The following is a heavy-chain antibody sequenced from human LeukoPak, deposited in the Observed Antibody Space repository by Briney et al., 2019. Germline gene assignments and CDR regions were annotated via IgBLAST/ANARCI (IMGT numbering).Heavy chain of an antibody. J-gene: IGHJ6*03. CDR1: GFTFRSYA. V-gene: IGHV3-30*04. CDR2: ISYDGSDK. Sequence: PGGSLRLSCAASGFTFRSYAMHWVRQAPGKGLEWVAFISYDGSDKYYADSVKGRFTISRDNSNNTLNLQMNSLRAEDTAVYYCTRLHYYYYMDVWGKGTTVTISS. CDR3: TRLHYYYYMDV.